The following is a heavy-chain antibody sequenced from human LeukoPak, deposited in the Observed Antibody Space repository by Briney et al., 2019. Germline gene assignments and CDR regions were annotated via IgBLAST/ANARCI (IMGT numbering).Heavy chain of an antibody. D-gene: IGHD2-2*01. CDR3: AKDGSTSSRYYYYYYYMDV. CDR2: ISSSSSYI. V-gene: IGHV3-21*01. CDR1: GFTFSSYS. Sequence: PGGSLRLSCAASGFTFSSYSMNWVRQAPGKGLEWVSSISSSSSYIYYADSVKGRFTISRDNAKNSLYLQMNSLRAEDTAVYYCAKDGSTSSRYYYYYYYMDVWGKGTTVTVSS. J-gene: IGHJ6*03.